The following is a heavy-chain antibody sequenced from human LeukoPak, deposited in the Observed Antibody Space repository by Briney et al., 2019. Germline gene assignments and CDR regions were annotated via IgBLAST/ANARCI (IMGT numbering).Heavy chain of an antibody. V-gene: IGHV3-48*01. CDR3: TRHGYGGNDSNDY. D-gene: IGHD4/OR15-4a*01. Sequence: PGGSLRPSCAASGFTFSTYSMNWVRQAPGKGLEWVSYISAGSSTVYYADSVKGRFTISRDNAKNSLYLLMNSLKTEDTAVYYCTRHGYGGNDSNDYWGQGTLVTVSS. CDR2: ISAGSSTV. CDR1: GFTFSTYS. J-gene: IGHJ4*02.